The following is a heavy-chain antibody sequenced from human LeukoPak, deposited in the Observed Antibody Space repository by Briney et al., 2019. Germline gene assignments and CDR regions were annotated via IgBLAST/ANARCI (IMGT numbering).Heavy chain of an antibody. D-gene: IGHD3-10*01. Sequence: HSGGSLRLSCAASGFTFSNYWMTWVRQAPGKGLEWVASIKQDGSEKYYVDSVKGRFTFSRDNAKNSLYLQMDSLRAEDTAVYYCARDKSAGADTGSSFYYWGQGALVTVSS. CDR1: GFTFSNYW. V-gene: IGHV3-7*03. J-gene: IGHJ4*02. CDR3: ARDKSAGADTGSSFYY. CDR2: IKQDGSEK.